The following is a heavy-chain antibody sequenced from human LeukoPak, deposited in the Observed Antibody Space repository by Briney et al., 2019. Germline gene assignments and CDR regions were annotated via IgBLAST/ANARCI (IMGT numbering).Heavy chain of an antibody. CDR2: ISWNSGSI. CDR1: GFTFDDYA. D-gene: IGHD3-9*01. CDR3: ARGHTYYDILTGYSL. Sequence: GGSLRLSCAASGFTFDDYAMHWVRQAPGKGLEWVSGISWNSGSIGYADSVKGRFTISRDNAKNSLYLQMNSLRAEDTALYYCARGHTYYDILTGYSLWGQGTMVTVSS. V-gene: IGHV3-9*01. J-gene: IGHJ3*01.